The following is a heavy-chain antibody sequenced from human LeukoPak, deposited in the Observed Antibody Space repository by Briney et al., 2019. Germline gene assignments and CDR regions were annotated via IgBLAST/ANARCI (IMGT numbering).Heavy chain of an antibody. Sequence: GGSLRLSCAASGFTFSSYAMSWVRQAPGKGLEWVSAISGSGGSTYYADSAKGRFTISRDNSKNTLYLQMNSLRAEDTAVYYCAKDLEDIVVVVAAVFDYWGQGTLVTVSS. D-gene: IGHD2-15*01. CDR3: AKDLEDIVVVVAAVFDY. CDR1: GFTFSSYA. V-gene: IGHV3-23*01. J-gene: IGHJ4*02. CDR2: ISGSGGST.